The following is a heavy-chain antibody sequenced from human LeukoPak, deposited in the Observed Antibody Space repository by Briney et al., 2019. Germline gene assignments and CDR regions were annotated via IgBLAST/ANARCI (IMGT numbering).Heavy chain of an antibody. CDR3: ARGRAFDWLIFDY. V-gene: IGHV1-2*02. Sequence: ASVKVSCKASGYTFTGYYMHWVRQAPGQGLGWMGWINPNSGGTNYAQKFQGRVTMTRDTSISTAYMELSRLRSDDTAVYYCARGRAFDWLIFDYWGQGTLVTVSS. CDR2: INPNSGGT. J-gene: IGHJ4*02. CDR1: GYTFTGYY. D-gene: IGHD3-9*01.